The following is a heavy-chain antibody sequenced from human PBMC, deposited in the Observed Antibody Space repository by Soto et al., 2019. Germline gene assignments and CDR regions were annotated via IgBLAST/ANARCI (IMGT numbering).Heavy chain of an antibody. V-gene: IGHV5-51*01. D-gene: IGHD5-18*01. J-gene: IGHJ3*02. CDR3: ARHWRAYSYGSPGAFDI. CDR2: IYPGDSDT. CDR1: GYSFTSYW. Sequence: GESLKISCQGSGYSFTSYWIGWVRQMPGKGLEWMGIIYPGDSDTRYSPSFQGQVTISADKSISTAYLQWSSLKASDTAMYYCARHWRAYSYGSPGAFDIWGQGTMVTVSS.